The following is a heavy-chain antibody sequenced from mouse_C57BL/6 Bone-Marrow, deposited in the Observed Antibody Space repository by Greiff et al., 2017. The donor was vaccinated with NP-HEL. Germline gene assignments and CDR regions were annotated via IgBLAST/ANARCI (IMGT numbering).Heavy chain of an antibody. J-gene: IGHJ2*01. CDR1: GYTFTSYW. D-gene: IGHD2-10*01. Sequence: QVQLQQPGAELVRPGSSVKLSCKASGYTFTSYWMDWVKQRPGQGLEWIGNIYPSDSETHYNQKFKDKATLTVDKSSSTAYMQLSSLTSEDYAVYFFARRGGSYRGYRGQGTPPPVSS. CDR3: ARRGGSYRGY. CDR2: IYPSDSET. V-gene: IGHV1-61*01.